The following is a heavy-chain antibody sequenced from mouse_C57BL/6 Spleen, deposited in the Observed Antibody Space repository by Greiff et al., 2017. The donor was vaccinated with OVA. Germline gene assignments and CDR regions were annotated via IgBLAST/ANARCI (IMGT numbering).Heavy chain of an antibody. Sequence: QVQLKQSGPELVKPGASVKISCKASGYAFSSSWMNWVKQRPGKGLEWIGRNYPGDGDTNYNGKFKGKATLTADKSSSTAYMQLSSLTSEDSAVYFCAREGLFDYWGQGTTLTVSS. CDR1: GYAFSSSW. CDR3: AREGLFDY. CDR2: NYPGDGDT. V-gene: IGHV1-82*01. J-gene: IGHJ2*01.